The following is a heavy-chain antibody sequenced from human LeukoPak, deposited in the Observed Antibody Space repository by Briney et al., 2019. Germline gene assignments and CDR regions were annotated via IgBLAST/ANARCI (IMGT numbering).Heavy chain of an antibody. D-gene: IGHD3-3*01. CDR1: GYTFTSYG. CDR2: ISAYNGNT. V-gene: IGHV1-18*01. J-gene: IGHJ4*02. CDR3: ARDRPRQPSSDYDFCSGYYFRGIDY. Sequence: ASVKVSCKASGYTFTSYGIRWGRQAPGPGLEWMGWISAYNGNTNYAQKLQGRVTMTTDTSTSTAYMELRSLRSDDPAVYYCARDRPRQPSSDYDFCSGYYFRGIDYWGQGTLVTVSS.